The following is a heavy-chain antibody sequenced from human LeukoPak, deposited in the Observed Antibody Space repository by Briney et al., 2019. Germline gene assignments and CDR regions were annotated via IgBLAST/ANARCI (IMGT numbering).Heavy chain of an antibody. CDR2: IYYSGST. Sequence: PSETLSLTCIVSGGSISSYFWSWIRQPPGKGLEWIGYIYYSGSTNYNPSLKSRVTISVDTSKNQFSLKLSSVTAADTAVYYCARTNFSMVRGGTGWFDPWGQGTLVTVSS. CDR1: GGSISSYF. CDR3: ARTNFSMVRGGTGWFDP. D-gene: IGHD3-10*01. J-gene: IGHJ5*02. V-gene: IGHV4-59*01.